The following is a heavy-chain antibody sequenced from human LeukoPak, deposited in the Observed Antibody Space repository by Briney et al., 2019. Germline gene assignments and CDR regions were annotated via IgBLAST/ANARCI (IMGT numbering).Heavy chain of an antibody. V-gene: IGHV4-4*07. CDR2: IYASGSA. J-gene: IGHJ6*03. D-gene: IGHD5/OR15-5a*01. CDR1: GGSISNYF. Sequence: PSETLSLTCSVSGGSISNYFWSWIRQPAGKGLEWIGRIYASGSANYNRSLKSRVTMSVDTSENQFSLRLSSVTAADTAVYYCARDLRASYYYYYMDVWGRGTTVTVSS. CDR3: ARDLRASYYYYYMDV.